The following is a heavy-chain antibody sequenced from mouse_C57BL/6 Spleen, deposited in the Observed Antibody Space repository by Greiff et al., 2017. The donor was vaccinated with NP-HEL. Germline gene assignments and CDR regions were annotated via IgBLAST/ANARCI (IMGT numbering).Heavy chain of an antibody. V-gene: IGHV5-4*03. CDR3: ARGEYDPWYFDV. D-gene: IGHD2-10*02. CDR1: GFTFSSYA. Sequence: EVKLVESGGGLVKPGGSLKLSCAASGFTFSSYAMSWVRQTPEKRLEWVATISDGGSYTYYPDNVKGRFTISRDNAKNNLYLQMSHLKSEDTAMYYCARGEYDPWYFDVWGTGTTVTVSS. J-gene: IGHJ1*03. CDR2: ISDGGSYT.